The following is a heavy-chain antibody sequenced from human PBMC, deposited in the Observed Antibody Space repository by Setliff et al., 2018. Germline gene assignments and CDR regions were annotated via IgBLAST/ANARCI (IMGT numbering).Heavy chain of an antibody. D-gene: IGHD3-9*01. J-gene: IGHJ6*04. Sequence: LSLTCTVSGGSINEANYYWSWIRQPPGKGLEWIAYIHNNGRIKYNPALKSRVTISLDTSKNQFSLNLNSATAADTAVYYCARHALSFDSAWDVWGKGTTVTVSS. CDR1: GGSINEANYY. V-gene: IGHV4-59*08. CDR2: IHNNGRI. CDR3: ARHALSFDSAWDV.